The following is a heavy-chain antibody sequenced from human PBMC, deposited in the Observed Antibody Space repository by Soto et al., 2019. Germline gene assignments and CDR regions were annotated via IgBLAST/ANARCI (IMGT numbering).Heavy chain of an antibody. D-gene: IGHD3-10*01. Sequence: EVQLLESGGGLVQPGGSLRLSCAASGFTFSSYAMSWVRQAPGKGLEWVSAISGSGGSTYYADSVKGRFTISRDNSKNTLYLQMNSLRAEDTAVYYCAKGYYYGSGSPWGPYYFDYWGQGTLVTVSS. V-gene: IGHV3-23*01. CDR2: ISGSGGST. CDR3: AKGYYYGSGSPWGPYYFDY. CDR1: GFTFSSYA. J-gene: IGHJ4*02.